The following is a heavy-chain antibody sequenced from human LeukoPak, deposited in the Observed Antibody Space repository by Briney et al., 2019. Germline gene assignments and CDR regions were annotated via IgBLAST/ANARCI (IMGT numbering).Heavy chain of an antibody. D-gene: IGHD2-2*01. CDR2: ISGSGGST. Sequence: GGSLRLSCAASGFTFSSYAMSWVCQAPGKGLEWVSAISGSGGSTYYADSVKGRFTISRDNSKNTQFLQMNSLRAEDTAVYYCAKEAQGCSITSCYFDSWGQGTLVTVSS. V-gene: IGHV3-23*01. J-gene: IGHJ4*02. CDR3: AKEAQGCSITSCYFDS. CDR1: GFTFSSYA.